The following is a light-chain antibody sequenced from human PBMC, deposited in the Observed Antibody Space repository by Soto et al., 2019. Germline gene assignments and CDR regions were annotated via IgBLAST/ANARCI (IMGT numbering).Light chain of an antibody. V-gene: IGLV2-23*01. CDR3: CSYAGSSTWV. J-gene: IGLJ3*02. Sequence: QSALTQPASVSGSPGQSITISCTGTSGDVGSYKLVSWYQQDPGKAPKLMIYEGSKRPSGVSNRFSGSKSANTASLTISGLQAEDEADYYFCSYAGSSTWVFGGGTKLTVL. CDR2: EGS. CDR1: SGDVGSYKL.